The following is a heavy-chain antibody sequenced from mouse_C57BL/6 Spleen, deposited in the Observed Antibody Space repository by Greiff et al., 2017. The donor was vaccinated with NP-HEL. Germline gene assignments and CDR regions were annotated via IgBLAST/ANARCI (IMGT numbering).Heavy chain of an antibody. CDR1: GYTFTSYW. V-gene: IGHV1-55*01. CDR3: AYGYDAPYAMDY. D-gene: IGHD2-2*01. CDR2: IYPGSGST. J-gene: IGHJ4*01. Sequence: QVQLQQPGAELVKPGASVKMSCKASGYTFTSYWITWVKQRPGQGLEWIGDIYPGSGSTNYNEKFKSKATLTVDTSSSTAYMQLSSLTSEDAAVYYCAYGYDAPYAMDYWGQGTSGTVSS.